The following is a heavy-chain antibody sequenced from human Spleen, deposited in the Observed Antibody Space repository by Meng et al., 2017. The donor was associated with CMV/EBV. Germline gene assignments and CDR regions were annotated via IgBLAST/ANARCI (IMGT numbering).Heavy chain of an antibody. Sequence: GGSLRLSCAASGFTFSTYSMNWVRQAPGRGLEWVSSITTGSGYIYYADSVKGRFTISRDNAKNSLYLQMNSLRAKDTAVYYCAREGEAALDYWGQGTLVTVSS. CDR1: GFTFSTYS. CDR2: ITTGSGYI. D-gene: IGHD1-26*01. V-gene: IGHV3-21*01. J-gene: IGHJ4*02. CDR3: AREGEAALDY.